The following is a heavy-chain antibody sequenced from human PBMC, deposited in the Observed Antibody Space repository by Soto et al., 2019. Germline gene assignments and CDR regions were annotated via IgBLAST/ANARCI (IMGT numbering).Heavy chain of an antibody. J-gene: IGHJ3*02. Sequence: PGRSLRLSCAAYGYICSSYDMSWVRQAPGKGLEWVSTILVDGRTFYVDSVKGRFTISRDSSQNTVYLQMNSLKAGDTALYYCAKSSATGGGALDICFQGTMVTVSS. CDR2: ILVDGRT. CDR1: GYICSSYD. D-gene: IGHD2-8*02. V-gene: IGHV3-23*01. CDR3: AKSSATGGGALDI.